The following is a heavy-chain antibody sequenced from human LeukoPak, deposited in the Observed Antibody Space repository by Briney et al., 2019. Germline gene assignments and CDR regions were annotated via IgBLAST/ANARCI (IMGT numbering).Heavy chain of an antibody. CDR3: ARDRRGDSSGYYTPFDY. CDR1: GFTFSSYS. CDR2: ITSSSSFI. V-gene: IGHV3-21*01. Sequence: PGGSLRLSCAASGFTFSSYSMNWVRQAPGKGLEWVSSITSSSSFIYYADSVKGRFTISRDNAKNSLYLQMNSLRAEDTAVYYCARDRRGDSSGYYTPFDYWGQGTLVTVSS. J-gene: IGHJ4*02. D-gene: IGHD3-22*01.